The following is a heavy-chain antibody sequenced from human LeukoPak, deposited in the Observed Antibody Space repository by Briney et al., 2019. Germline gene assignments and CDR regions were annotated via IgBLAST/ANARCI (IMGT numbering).Heavy chain of an antibody. D-gene: IGHD5-24*01. CDR3: ARASSTTLEMATITHY. V-gene: IGHV3-30-3*01. CDR1: GFMFSSNW. CDR2: ISYDGSNK. Sequence: GGSLRLSCAASGFMFSSNWMSWVRLAPGKGLEWVAVISYDGSNKYYADSVKGRFTISRDNSKNTLYLQMNSLRAEDTAVYYCARASSTTLEMATITHYWGQGNPGHRLL. J-gene: IGHJ4*02.